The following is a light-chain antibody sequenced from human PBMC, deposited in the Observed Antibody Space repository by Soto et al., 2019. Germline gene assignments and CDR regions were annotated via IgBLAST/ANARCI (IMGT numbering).Light chain of an antibody. J-gene: IGKJ4*01. CDR3: QQYSNWPLT. CDR2: DAF. Sequence: ETGVAMKTAILSVFPGERATLSCRASQRVNTDVAWYQQKPGQAPRLLIYDAFTRATGIPARFSGSASGTEFTLTISSLQSEDFAVYYCQQYSNWPLTFAGGTKVDIK. V-gene: IGKV3-15*01. CDR1: QRVNTD.